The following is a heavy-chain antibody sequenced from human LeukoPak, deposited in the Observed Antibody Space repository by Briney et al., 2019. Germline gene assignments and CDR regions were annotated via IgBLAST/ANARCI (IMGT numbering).Heavy chain of an antibody. CDR3: PRGCGSPSCPYYFDY. V-gene: IGHV3-7*04. CDR1: GFSFSDFW. CDR2: MNQDGSEK. D-gene: IGHD2-2*01. J-gene: IGHJ4*02. Sequence: PGGSLTLSCADSGFSFSDFWMNWVRQVPGKGLEWLANMNQDGSEKHYVDSVKGRFTISRDNAENSLYLQLTSLRAEDTAVYYCPRGCGSPSCPYYFDYWGQGTLVTVSS.